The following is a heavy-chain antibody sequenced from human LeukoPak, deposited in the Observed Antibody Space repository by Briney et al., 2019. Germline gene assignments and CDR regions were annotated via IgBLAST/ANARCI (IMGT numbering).Heavy chain of an antibody. J-gene: IGHJ5*02. CDR1: GFIFSQYS. D-gene: IGHD5-12*01. Sequence: GGSLRLSCAASGFIFSQYSMNWARQAPGKGLEWVSHIRSSSETFYADSVKGRFTISRDNARNSLYLQMNNLRGEDTAIYYCARDAGNSGYGCDLWGQGTLVTVSS. CDR2: IRSSSET. V-gene: IGHV3-48*01. CDR3: ARDAGNSGYGCDL.